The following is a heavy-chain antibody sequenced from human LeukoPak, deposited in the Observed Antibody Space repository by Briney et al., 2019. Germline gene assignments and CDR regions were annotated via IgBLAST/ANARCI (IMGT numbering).Heavy chain of an antibody. Sequence: SETLSLTCTVSGGSISSYYWGWIRQPPGKGLEWIGYIYYSGSTNYNPSLKSRVTISVDTSKNQFSLKLSSVTAADTAVYYCAREPYCSGGSCYSVHGAFDIWGQGAMVTVSS. CDR1: GGSISSYY. J-gene: IGHJ3*02. CDR2: IYYSGST. V-gene: IGHV4-59*01. D-gene: IGHD2-15*01. CDR3: AREPYCSGGSCYSVHGAFDI.